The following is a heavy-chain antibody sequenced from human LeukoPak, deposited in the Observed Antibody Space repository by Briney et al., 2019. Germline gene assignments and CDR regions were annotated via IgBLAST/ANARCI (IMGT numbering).Heavy chain of an antibody. D-gene: IGHD3-22*01. CDR1: GYTFTTYD. J-gene: IGHJ5*02. Sequence: ASVKVSCKASGYTFTTYDINWVRQAPGQGLEWMGWMNSISGNTGYAQKFQGRVTMTRDTSISTAYMELSSLRSEDTVVYYCARAMFYYDSSGYYAWFDPWGQGTLVTVSS. V-gene: IGHV1-8*01. CDR2: MNSISGNT. CDR3: ARAMFYYDSSGYYAWFDP.